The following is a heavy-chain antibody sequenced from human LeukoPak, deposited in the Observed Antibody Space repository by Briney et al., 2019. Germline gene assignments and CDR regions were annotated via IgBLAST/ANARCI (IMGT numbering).Heavy chain of an antibody. V-gene: IGHV3-23*01. Sequence: PGGSLRLSCAASGFTFSHYAMSWVRQAPGKGLEWVSVISDSGGSTFYADSVKGRFTISRDNSKNTLYLQMSSLRAEDTAVYYCTKTMRFLEWSAPDYWGQGTLVTVSS. CDR2: ISDSGGST. CDR3: TKTMRFLEWSAPDY. J-gene: IGHJ4*02. CDR1: GFTFSHYA. D-gene: IGHD3-3*01.